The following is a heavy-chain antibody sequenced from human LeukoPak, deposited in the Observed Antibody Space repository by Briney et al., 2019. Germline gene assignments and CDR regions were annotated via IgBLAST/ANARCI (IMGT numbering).Heavy chain of an antibody. V-gene: IGHV3-23*01. Sequence: GGSLRLSCAASGFTFSSYSMNWVRQAPGKGLEWVSAISGSGGSTYYADSVKGRFTISRDNSKNTLYLQMNSLRAEDTAVYYCANGGGYYGSGSYYIYWGQGTLVTVSS. D-gene: IGHD3-10*01. CDR1: GFTFSSYS. J-gene: IGHJ4*02. CDR2: ISGSGGST. CDR3: ANGGGYYGSGSYYIY.